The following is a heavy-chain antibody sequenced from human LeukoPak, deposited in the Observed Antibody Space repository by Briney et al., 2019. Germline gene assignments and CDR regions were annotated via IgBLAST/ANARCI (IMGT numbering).Heavy chain of an antibody. D-gene: IGHD5/OR15-5a*01. CDR3: ASSPPGSTVTPGNE. Sequence: PGGSLRLSCAASGFTFSNYNTNWIRQAPGKGLEWVSYISDRSTTVYYADSVNGRFTISRDNAKNSLYLQMTSLRPEDTAVYYCASSPPGSTVTPGNEWGQGTLVTVSS. J-gene: IGHJ4*02. CDR1: GFTFSNYN. CDR2: ISDRSTTV. V-gene: IGHV3-48*01.